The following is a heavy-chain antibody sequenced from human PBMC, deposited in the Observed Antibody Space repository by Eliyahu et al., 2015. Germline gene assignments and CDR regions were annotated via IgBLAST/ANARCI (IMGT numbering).Heavy chain of an antibody. V-gene: IGHV1-46*01. CDR2: INPSGGST. D-gene: IGHD3-3*01. CDR1: GYTFTSYY. Sequence: QVQLVQSGAEVKKPGASVKVSCKASGYTFTSYYMHWVRQAPGQGLEWMGIINPSGGSTSYAQKFQGRVTMTRDTSTSTVYMELSSLRSEDTAVYYCARGRGIFGVVINYYYYGMDVWGQGTTVTVSS. CDR3: ARGRGIFGVVINYYYYGMDV. J-gene: IGHJ6*02.